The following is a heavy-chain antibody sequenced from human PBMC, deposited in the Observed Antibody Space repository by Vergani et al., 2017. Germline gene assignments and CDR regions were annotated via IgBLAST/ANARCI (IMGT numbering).Heavy chain of an antibody. CDR3: ARHKGDSGSPIWSNLNGMDV. CDR2: IYTSGST. Sequence: QVQLQQWGAGLLKPSETLSLTCAVSGGSISSYYWSWIRQPPGKGLEWIGYIYTSGSTNYNPSLKSRVTISVDTSKNQFSLKLSSVTAADTAVYYCARHKGDSGSPIWSNLNGMDVWGQGTTVTVSS. J-gene: IGHJ6*02. CDR1: GGSISSYY. V-gene: IGHV4-4*09. D-gene: IGHD1-26*01.